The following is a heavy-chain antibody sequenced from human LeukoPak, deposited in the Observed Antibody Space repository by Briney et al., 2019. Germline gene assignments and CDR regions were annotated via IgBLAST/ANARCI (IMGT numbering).Heavy chain of an antibody. CDR2: ISSSSSYI. Sequence: GGSLRLSCAASGFTFSSYSMNWVRQAPGKGPEWVSSISSSSSYIYYADSVKGRFTISRDNAKNSLYLQMNSLRAEDTAVYYCARGSRIWLYYYYYMDVWGKGTTVTVSS. J-gene: IGHJ6*03. D-gene: IGHD5-18*01. CDR3: ARGSRIWLYYYYYMDV. CDR1: GFTFSSYS. V-gene: IGHV3-21*01.